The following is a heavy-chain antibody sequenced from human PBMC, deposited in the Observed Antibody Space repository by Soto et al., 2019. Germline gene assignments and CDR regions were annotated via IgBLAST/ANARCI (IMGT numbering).Heavy chain of an antibody. V-gene: IGHV3-9*01. D-gene: IGHD3-3*01. CDR2: ISRNTGSI. CDR3: LKDLPLTIFEDGMHV. Sequence: KGLEWVSGISRNTGSIAYDDSVQGRFTISRDNAKKSLFLQMNSLTTEDTALHYCLKDLPLTIFEDGMHVCGQATTVT. J-gene: IGHJ6*02.